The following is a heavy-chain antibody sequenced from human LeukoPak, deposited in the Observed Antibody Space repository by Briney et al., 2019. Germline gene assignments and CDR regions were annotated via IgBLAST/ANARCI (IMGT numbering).Heavy chain of an antibody. CDR3: ARGGIALGW. CDR2: INHSGST. V-gene: IGHV4-34*01. J-gene: IGHJ4*02. Sequence: PSETLSFTCAVYGGSFSGYYWSWIRQPPGKGLEWIGEINHSGSTNYNPSLKSRVTISVDTSKNQFSLKLSSVTAADTAVYYCARGGIALGWWGQGTLVTVSS. D-gene: IGHD6-13*01. CDR1: GGSFSGYY.